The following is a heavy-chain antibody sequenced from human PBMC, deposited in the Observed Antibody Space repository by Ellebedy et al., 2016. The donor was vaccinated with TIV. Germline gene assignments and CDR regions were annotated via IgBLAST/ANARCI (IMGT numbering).Heavy chain of an antibody. CDR1: GFTFSSSG. V-gene: IGHV3-33*01. CDR3: ARDYYGSGSYSSD. Sequence: GESLKISCAASGFTFSSSGMHWVRQAPGKGLEWVAVIWYDGSNKYYADSVKGRFTISRDNSKNTLFLQMNSLRAEDTAVYYCARDYYGSGSYSSDWGQGTLVTVSS. D-gene: IGHD3-10*01. CDR2: IWYDGSNK. J-gene: IGHJ4*02.